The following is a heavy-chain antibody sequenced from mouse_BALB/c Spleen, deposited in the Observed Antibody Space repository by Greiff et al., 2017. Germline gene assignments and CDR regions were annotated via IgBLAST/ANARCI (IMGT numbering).Heavy chain of an antibody. J-gene: IGHJ4*01. CDR2: ISYDGSN. CDR1: GYSITSGYY. V-gene: IGHV3-6*02. Sequence: ESGPGLVKPSQSLSLTCSVTGYSITSGYYWNWIRQFPGNKLEWMGYISYDGSNNYNPSLKNRISITRDTSKNQFFLKLNSVTTEDTATYYCATIRYYYAMDYWGQGTSVTVSS. CDR3: ATIRYYYAMDY.